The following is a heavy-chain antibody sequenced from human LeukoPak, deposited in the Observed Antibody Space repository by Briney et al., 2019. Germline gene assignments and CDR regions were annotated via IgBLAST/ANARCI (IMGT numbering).Heavy chain of an antibody. D-gene: IGHD2-15*01. CDR2: IDPNTGST. V-gene: IGHV1-2*02. CDR1: GYTFIGYL. CDR3: ARDATGRSQLDWRDS. Sequence: ASVKVSCKSSGYTFIGYLIHWMRLAPGQGPEWLGWIDPNTGSTKYSQRFQGRLSLVVDTSINTAYLELSGLTSDDTAIYYCARDATGRSQLDWRDSWGQGTLVTVSS. J-gene: IGHJ5*01.